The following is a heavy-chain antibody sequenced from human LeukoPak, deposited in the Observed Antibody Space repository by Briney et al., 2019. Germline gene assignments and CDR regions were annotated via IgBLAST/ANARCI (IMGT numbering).Heavy chain of an antibody. CDR2: IIPIFGTA. CDR3: ASLDWGVSDFDY. Sequence: SVKVSCKASGGTFSSYAISWVRQAPGQGLEWMGGIIPIFGTANYAQKFQGRVTITADESTSTAYMELSSLRSEDTAVYYCASLDWGVSDFDYWGQGTLVTVSS. D-gene: IGHD7-27*01. CDR1: GGTFSSYA. V-gene: IGHV1-69*13. J-gene: IGHJ4*02.